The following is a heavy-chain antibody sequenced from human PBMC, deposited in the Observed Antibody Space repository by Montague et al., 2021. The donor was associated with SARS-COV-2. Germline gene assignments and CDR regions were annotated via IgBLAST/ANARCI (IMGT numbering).Heavy chain of an antibody. CDR1: GDSISSYY. D-gene: IGHD6-19*01. J-gene: IGHJ6*03. V-gene: IGHV4-59*01. CDR2: IYYSGST. Sequence: SETLSLTCTVSGDSISSYYWSWIRQPPGKGLEWIGYIYYSGSTNYNPSLKSRVTISVDTSKNQFSLKLSSVTAADTAVYYCARAQGAGYSSGWYNYYYYMDVWGKGTTVTVSS. CDR3: ARAQGAGYSSGWYNYYYYMDV.